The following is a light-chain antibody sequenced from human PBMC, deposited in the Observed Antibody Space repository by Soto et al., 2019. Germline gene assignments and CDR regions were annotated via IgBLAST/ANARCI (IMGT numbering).Light chain of an antibody. CDR3: AAWDDSLSGHWV. Sequence: QSVLTQPPSASGTPGQRVTISCSGSNSNIGINYVYWYQQLPGTPPKLLMYRNTQRPSGVPDRFSGSKSGTSASLAISGLRSEDEAYYYCAAWDDSLSGHWVFGGGTKLTVL. V-gene: IGLV1-47*01. CDR1: NSNIGINY. J-gene: IGLJ3*02. CDR2: RNT.